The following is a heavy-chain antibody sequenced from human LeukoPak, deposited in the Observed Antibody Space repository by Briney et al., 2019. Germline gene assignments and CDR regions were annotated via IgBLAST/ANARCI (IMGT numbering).Heavy chain of an antibody. Sequence: PGGSLRLSCAASGFTFDDYAMHWVRQAPGKGLEWVSGISWNSGSIGYADSVKGRFTISRDNAKNSLYLQMNSLRAEDTAVYYCAKDRVKAGRTEHDYWGQGTLVTVSS. CDR1: GFTFDDYA. D-gene: IGHD1-1*01. J-gene: IGHJ4*02. V-gene: IGHV3-9*01. CDR3: AKDRVKAGRTEHDY. CDR2: ISWNSGSI.